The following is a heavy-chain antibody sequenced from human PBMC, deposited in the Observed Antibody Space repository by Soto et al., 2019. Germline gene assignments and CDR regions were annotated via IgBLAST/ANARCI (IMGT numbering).Heavy chain of an antibody. Sequence: PGGSLRLSCAASAFTFSSCWMSWVRQAPGKGLEWVASIKQDGSEKYYVDSVKGRFTISRDNAKNSLYLQMNSLRAEDTALYYCARDGPTQTYYGPQRSMDVWGQG. J-gene: IGHJ6*02. D-gene: IGHD3-10*01. CDR3: ARDGPTQTYYGPQRSMDV. V-gene: IGHV3-7*01. CDR1: AFTFSSCW. CDR2: IKQDGSEK.